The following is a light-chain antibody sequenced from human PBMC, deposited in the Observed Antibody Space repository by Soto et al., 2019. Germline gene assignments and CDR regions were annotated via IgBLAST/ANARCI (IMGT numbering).Light chain of an antibody. CDR3: QQYYSYPLT. J-gene: IGKJ4*01. Sequence: AIRMTQSPSSLSASTGDRVTITCRASQGMSSYLAWYQQKPGKAPKLLIYAASTLKSGVPSRFSGSGSGTDFTLTISCLQSEDFATYYCQQYYSYPLTCDGGTKVEIK. V-gene: IGKV1-8*01. CDR1: QGMSSY. CDR2: AAS.